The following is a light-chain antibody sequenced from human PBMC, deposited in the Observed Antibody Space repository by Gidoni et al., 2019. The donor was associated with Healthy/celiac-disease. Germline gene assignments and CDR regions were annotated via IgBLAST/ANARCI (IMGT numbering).Light chain of an antibody. CDR2: GAS. CDR3: QQYNNWWT. CDR1: QSVSSN. V-gene: IGKV3-15*01. Sequence: EIVMTQSPATRSVSPGERATLACRASQSVSSNLAWYQQKPGQAPSLLIYGASTRATGIPARFSGSGSGTEFTLTISSLQSEDFAVYYCQQYNNWWTFGQGTKVEIK. J-gene: IGKJ1*01.